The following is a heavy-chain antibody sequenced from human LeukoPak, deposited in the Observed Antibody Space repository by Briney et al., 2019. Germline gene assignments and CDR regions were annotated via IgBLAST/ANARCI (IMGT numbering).Heavy chain of an antibody. CDR2: ISWNSGSI. CDR3: AKGPDHYYDSSGVDY. V-gene: IGHV3-9*01. Sequence: GGSLRLSCAASGFTFDDYAMHWVRQAPGKGLEWVSGISWNSGSIGYADSVKGRFTISRDNAKNSLYLQMNSLRAEDTALYYCAKGPDHYYDSSGVDYWGQGTLVTVSS. CDR1: GFTFDDYA. J-gene: IGHJ4*02. D-gene: IGHD3-22*01.